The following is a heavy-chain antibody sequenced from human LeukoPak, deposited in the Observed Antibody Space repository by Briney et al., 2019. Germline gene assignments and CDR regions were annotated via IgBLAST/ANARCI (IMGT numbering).Heavy chain of an antibody. D-gene: IGHD3-3*01. CDR1: GYTFTDYY. J-gene: IGHJ4*02. CDR2: VDPEDGDT. Sequence: GATVKISCKVAGYTFTDYYMHWVQQAPGKGLEWMGLVDPEDGDTISAEKVQGRVTITADTSTDTAYMELSMLRSVGTAVYCCSTGPDYDFWSGPTQIDCWGQGTLVTVSS. V-gene: IGHV1-69-2*01. CDR3: STGPDYDFWSGPTQIDC.